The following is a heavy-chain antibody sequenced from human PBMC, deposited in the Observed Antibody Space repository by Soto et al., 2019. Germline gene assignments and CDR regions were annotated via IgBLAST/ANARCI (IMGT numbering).Heavy chain of an antibody. D-gene: IGHD6-13*01. V-gene: IGHV1-69*01. CDR3: AGGLAAADTRLYYYGMDV. Sequence: QVQLVQSGAEVKKPGSSVKVSCKASGGTFSSYAISWVRQAPGQGLEWMGGIIPIFGTANYAQKFQGRVTITAVESTSTAYMELSSLRSEDTAVYYCAGGLAAADTRLYYYGMDVWGQGTTVTVSS. CDR1: GGTFSSYA. J-gene: IGHJ6*02. CDR2: IIPIFGTA.